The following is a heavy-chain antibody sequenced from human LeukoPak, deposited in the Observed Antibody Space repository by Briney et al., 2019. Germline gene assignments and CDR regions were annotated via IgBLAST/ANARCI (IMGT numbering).Heavy chain of an antibody. D-gene: IGHD3-10*01. Sequence: WGSLRLSCAASGFTFSTYAMHWVRQATRKGLERVWTSSAARQTYYSGSVKGRFTISRDNDKNTLYLQMNSLRAGASAVYYCAREGGDEAFDIWGQGTMVTVSS. V-gene: IGHV3-13*01. CDR3: AREGGDEAFDI. CDR1: GFTFSTYA. CDR2: SSAARQT. J-gene: IGHJ3*02.